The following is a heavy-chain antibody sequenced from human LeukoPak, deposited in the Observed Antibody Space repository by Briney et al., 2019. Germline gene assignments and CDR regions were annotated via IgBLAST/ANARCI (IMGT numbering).Heavy chain of an antibody. J-gene: IGHJ3*02. Sequence: SETLSLTCTVSGGSISSYYWSWIRQPPGKGLEWIGYIYYSGSTNYNPSLKSRVTISVDTSKNQFSLKLSSVTAADTAVYYCARELLSNYYDSSGYYYFGAFDIWGQGTMVTVSS. D-gene: IGHD3-22*01. CDR3: ARELLSNYYDSSGYYYFGAFDI. CDR1: GGSISSYY. CDR2: IYYSGST. V-gene: IGHV4-59*01.